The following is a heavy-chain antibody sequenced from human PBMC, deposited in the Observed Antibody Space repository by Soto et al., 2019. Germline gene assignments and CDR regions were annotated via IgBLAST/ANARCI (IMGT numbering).Heavy chain of an antibody. CDR3: ARARTTVVTGYYYYGMDV. V-gene: IGHV4-59*01. D-gene: IGHD4-17*01. Sequence: SETLSLTCTVSGGSISSYYWSWIRQPPGKGLEWIGYIYYSGSTNYNPSLKSRVTISVDTSKNQFSLKLSSVTAADTAVYYCARARTTVVTGYYYYGMDVWGQGTTVTVSS. J-gene: IGHJ6*02. CDR1: GGSISSYY. CDR2: IYYSGST.